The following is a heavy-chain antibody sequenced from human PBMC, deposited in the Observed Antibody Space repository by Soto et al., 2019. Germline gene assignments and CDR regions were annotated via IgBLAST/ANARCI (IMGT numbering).Heavy chain of an antibody. CDR2: IYDAGTT. CDR1: GGSITNDGSY. D-gene: IGHD6-13*01. Sequence: QVQLHESGPGLVKPLETLSLTCTVSGGSITNDGSYWSWVRQHPGKGLEWIGYIYDAGTTYRNPSLKSRLSMSVDTSRKRFSLEMTSVTAADTAVYYCARLYAGTDALEAWGQGTMVTVSS. CDR3: ARLYAGTDALEA. V-gene: IGHV4-31*03. J-gene: IGHJ3*01.